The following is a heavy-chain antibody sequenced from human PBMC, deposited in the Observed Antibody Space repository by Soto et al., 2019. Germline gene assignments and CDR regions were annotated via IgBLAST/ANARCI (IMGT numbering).Heavy chain of an antibody. Sequence: GASLKVSCKASGYTVTSYGISWVRQAPGQGLEWMGWISAYNGNTNYAQKLQGRVTMTTDTSTSTAYMELRSLRSDDTAVYYCARDRSVSYLNYGMDVWGQGTTVTVSS. D-gene: IGHD3-10*01. J-gene: IGHJ6*02. CDR3: ARDRSVSYLNYGMDV. CDR1: GYTVTSYG. CDR2: ISAYNGNT. V-gene: IGHV1-18*01.